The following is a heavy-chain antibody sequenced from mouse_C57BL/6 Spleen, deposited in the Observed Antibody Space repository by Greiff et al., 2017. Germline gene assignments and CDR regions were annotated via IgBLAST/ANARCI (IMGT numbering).Heavy chain of an antibody. J-gene: IGHJ3*01. V-gene: IGHV5-6*01. CDR3: ARQGGSSSFAY. D-gene: IGHD1-1*01. CDR2: ISSGGSYT. CDR1: GFTFSSYG. Sequence: EVKLMESGGDLVKPGGSLKLSCAASGFTFSSYGMSWVRQTPDKRLEWVATISSGGSYTYYPDSVKGRFTISRDNAKNTLYLQMSSLKSEDTAMYYCARQGGSSSFAYWGQGTLVTVSA.